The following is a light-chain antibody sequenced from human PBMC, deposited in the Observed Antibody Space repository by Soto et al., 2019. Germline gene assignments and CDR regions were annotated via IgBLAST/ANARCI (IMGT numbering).Light chain of an antibody. J-gene: IGLJ2*01. Sequence: QSVLTQPPSASGSPGQSVTISCTGTSSDVGGYKHVSWYQQHPGKAPKFMIYEVSKRPSGVPDRFSGSKSGNTASLTVSGLQADDEADYYCTSYAGSNNFVVFGGGTKLTVL. CDR1: SSDVGGYKH. CDR2: EVS. V-gene: IGLV2-8*01. CDR3: TSYAGSNNFVV.